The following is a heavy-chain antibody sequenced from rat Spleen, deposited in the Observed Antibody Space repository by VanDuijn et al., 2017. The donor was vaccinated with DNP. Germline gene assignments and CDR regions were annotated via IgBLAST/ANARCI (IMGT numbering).Heavy chain of an antibody. CDR1: GFTFSDYN. D-gene: IGHD1-6*01. CDR3: TSWGYTTDYSYYAMDA. J-gene: IGHJ4*01. CDR2: ITYDGSRT. Sequence: EVQLVESGGDLVQSGRSLKVSCAASGFTFSDYNMAWVRQAPKKGLEWVATITYDGSRTYYRDSVKGRFTISRDNAKSTLYLQMNSLRSEDTATYYCTSWGYTTDYSYYAMDAWGQGTSVTVSS. V-gene: IGHV5S10*01.